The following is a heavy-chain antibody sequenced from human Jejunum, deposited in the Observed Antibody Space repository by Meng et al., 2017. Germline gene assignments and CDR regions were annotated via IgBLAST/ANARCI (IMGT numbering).Heavy chain of an antibody. V-gene: IGHV3-15*01. Sequence: GGSLRLSCAASGFSLSNKWLSWVRQAPGKGPEWVGRIKQKTEGGPTDYAAPVKGRFTISRDNSKNTLYLHMNSLKIEDTAVYFCTADRHYDILTVYYEGRQFDSWGQGTLVTVSS. J-gene: IGHJ4*02. D-gene: IGHD3-9*01. CDR2: IKQKTEGGPT. CDR3: TADRHYDILTVYYEGRQFDS. CDR1: GFSLSNKW.